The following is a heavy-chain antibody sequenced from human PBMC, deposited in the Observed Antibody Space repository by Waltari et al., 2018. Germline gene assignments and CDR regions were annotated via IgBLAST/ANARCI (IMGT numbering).Heavy chain of an antibody. CDR1: GGSISSYY. CDR2: IYYSGST. J-gene: IGHJ6*03. CDR3: ARDLTTPRDSYMDV. V-gene: IGHV4-59*01. D-gene: IGHD2-15*01. Sequence: QEQLQESGPGLVKPSETLSLTCTVSGGSISSYYWSWIRQPPGKGLEWIGYIYYSGSTNYNPSLKSRVTISVDTSKNQFSLKLSSVTAADTAVYYCARDLTTPRDSYMDVWGKGTTVIVSS.